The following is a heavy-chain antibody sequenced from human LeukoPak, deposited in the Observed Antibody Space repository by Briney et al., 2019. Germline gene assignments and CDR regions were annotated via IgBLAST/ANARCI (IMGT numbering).Heavy chain of an antibody. D-gene: IGHD6-19*01. CDR1: GFTFSSYS. Sequence: GGSLTLSCAASGFTFSSYSMNWLRQAPGKGLECLSSISSSSSYIYYADSVRGRFPISRHNAKNSLYLQMNSLRAEGTAVYYCARARAVAGTPKYWGQGTLVSVSS. J-gene: IGHJ4*02. CDR3: ARARAVAGTPKY. CDR2: ISSSSSYI. V-gene: IGHV3-21*01.